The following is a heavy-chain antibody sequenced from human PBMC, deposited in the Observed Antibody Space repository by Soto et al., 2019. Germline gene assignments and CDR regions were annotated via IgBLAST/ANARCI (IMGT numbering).Heavy chain of an antibody. CDR3: AGDLGYGRRGTCYREWFDP. D-gene: IGHD2-2*01. V-gene: IGHV1-18*01. Sequence: QVQLVQSGAEVKKPGASVKVSCKASGYTFTTHGISWVRQVPGQGLEWMGWVRGDNGHTNYAQSLQGRVTMTTDTSTNTAYMERRSLRPDDPAVYYWAGDLGYGRRGTCYREWFDPWAREPWSPSPQ. CDR2: VRGDNGHT. CDR1: GYTFTTHG. J-gene: IGHJ5*02.